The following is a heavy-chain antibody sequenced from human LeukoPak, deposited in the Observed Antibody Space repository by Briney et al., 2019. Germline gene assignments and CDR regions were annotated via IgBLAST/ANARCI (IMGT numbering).Heavy chain of an antibody. D-gene: IGHD3-22*01. Sequence: PSGTLSLTCAVSGGSISSSNWWSWVRQPPGKGLEWIGEIYHSGSTNYNPSLKSRVTISVDKSKNQFSLKLSSVTAADTAVYYCASKTNYYDSSGYYRGARAYFDYWGQGTLVTVSS. CDR3: ASKTNYYDSSGYYRGARAYFDY. V-gene: IGHV4-4*02. CDR2: IYHSGST. CDR1: GGSISSSNW. J-gene: IGHJ4*02.